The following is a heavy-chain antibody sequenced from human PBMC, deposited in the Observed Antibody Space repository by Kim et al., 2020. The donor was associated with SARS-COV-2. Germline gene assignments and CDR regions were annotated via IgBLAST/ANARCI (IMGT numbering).Heavy chain of an antibody. CDR1: GYTFIGYW. D-gene: IGHD2-2*01. J-gene: IGHJ5*02. V-gene: IGHV1-2*06. CDR2: INPDSGGT. CDR3: AISPASGYCTSPACS. Sequence: ASVKVSCKASGYTFIGYWIHWVRQAPGQGPEWMGRINPDSGGTNYAQKFQGRVIMTRDTSISTAYMELSGLTSDDTAVYYCAISPASGYCTSPACSWGQGTLVTVSS.